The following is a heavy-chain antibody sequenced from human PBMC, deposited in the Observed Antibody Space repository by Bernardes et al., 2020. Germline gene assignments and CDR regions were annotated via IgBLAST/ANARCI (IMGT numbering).Heavy chain of an antibody. CDR2: ISAYNGNT. D-gene: IGHD4-17*01. CDR1: VYTFTSYG. Sequence: SVNVSCKASVYTFTSYGIIRVRQAPGPGREWMGWISAYNGNTNYAQKLQGRVTMTTDTSTSTAYMELRGLRSDDTAVYYCAGGDDYGDYGGVYWGQGTLVTVSS. CDR3: AGGDDYGDYGGVY. J-gene: IGHJ4*02. V-gene: IGHV1-18*01.